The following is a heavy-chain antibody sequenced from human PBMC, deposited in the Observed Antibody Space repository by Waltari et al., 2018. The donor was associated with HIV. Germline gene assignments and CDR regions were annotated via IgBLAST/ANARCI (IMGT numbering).Heavy chain of an antibody. J-gene: IGHJ5*02. CDR1: GYSISHGFY. CDR2: IYPSGST. V-gene: IGHV4-38-2*02. Sequence: QVQLQESGPGLVKPSETLSLTCSVSGYSISHGFYWGWIRQSPGKGLEWIGKIYPSGSTQYSPTLKSRVTISLDTSKNQFSLNLSSVTAADTAVYYCARVSLGSATVDWFDPWGQGTLVTVSS. CDR3: ARVSLGSATVDWFDP. D-gene: IGHD2-21*01.